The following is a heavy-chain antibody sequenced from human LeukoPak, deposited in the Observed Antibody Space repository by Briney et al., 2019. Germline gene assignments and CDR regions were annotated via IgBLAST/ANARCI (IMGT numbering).Heavy chain of an antibody. CDR2: ISAYNGNT. D-gene: IGHD6-13*01. J-gene: IGHJ3*02. Sequence: VASVKVSCKASGYTFTSYGISWVRQAPGQGLEWMGWISAYNGNTNYAQKLQGRVTMTTDTSTSTAYMELRSLRSDDTAVYYCARAKGLAAAGTRVEAFDIWGQGTMVTVSS. CDR3: ARAKGLAAAGTRVEAFDI. CDR1: GYTFTSYG. V-gene: IGHV1-18*01.